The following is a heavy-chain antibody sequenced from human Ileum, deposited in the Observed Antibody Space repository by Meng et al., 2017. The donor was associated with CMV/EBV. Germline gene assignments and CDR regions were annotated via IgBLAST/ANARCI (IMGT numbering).Heavy chain of an antibody. Sequence: LKISCAASGFTFSSYAMHWVRQAPGKGLEWVAVISYDGSNKYYADSVKGRFTISRDNSKNTLYLQMNSLRAEDTAVYYCARAGEPSGADYYYGMDVWGQGTTVTVSS. D-gene: IGHD7-27*01. CDR1: GFTFSSYA. J-gene: IGHJ6*02. V-gene: IGHV3-30-3*01. CDR3: ARAGEPSGADYYYGMDV. CDR2: ISYDGSNK.